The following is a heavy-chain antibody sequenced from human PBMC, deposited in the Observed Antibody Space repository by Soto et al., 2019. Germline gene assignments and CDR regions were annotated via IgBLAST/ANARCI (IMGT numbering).Heavy chain of an antibody. J-gene: IGHJ4*02. Sequence: GGSLRLSCEASGFTFSNYWMSWVRHTPGKGLEWVANIKEDGSEKYYVDSMKGRFTISRDNAKNSLFLQMNSLRAEDTAVYYCALNPFWGQGTLVTVSS. CDR3: ALNPF. V-gene: IGHV3-7*05. CDR2: IKEDGSEK. CDR1: GFTFSNYW.